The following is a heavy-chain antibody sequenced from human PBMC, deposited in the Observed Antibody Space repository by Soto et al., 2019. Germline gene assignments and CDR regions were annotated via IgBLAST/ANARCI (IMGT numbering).Heavy chain of an antibody. CDR3: ARDGGEVRDGYHLYYFDY. CDR1: GFTFSSYA. CDR2: ISYDGSNK. J-gene: IGHJ4*02. D-gene: IGHD5-12*01. Sequence: GSLRLSCAASGFTFSSYAMHWVRQAPGKGLEWVAVISYDGSNKYYADSVKGRFTISRDNSKNTLYLQMNSLRAEDTAVYYCARDGGEVRDGYHLYYFDYWGQGTLVTVSS. V-gene: IGHV3-30-3*01.